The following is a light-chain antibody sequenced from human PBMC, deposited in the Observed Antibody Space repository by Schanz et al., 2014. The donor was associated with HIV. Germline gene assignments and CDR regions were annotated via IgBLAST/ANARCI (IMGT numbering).Light chain of an antibody. Sequence: EIVLTQSPGTLSLSPGERATLSCRASQSISTYLAWYQHKPGQPPRLLIYGASTRATGIPDRFRGSGSGTDFTLTITRLEPEDFAVYYCQQYAALPQTFGQGTKLEI. V-gene: IGKV3-20*01. J-gene: IGKJ2*01. CDR1: QSISTY. CDR3: QQYAALPQT. CDR2: GAS.